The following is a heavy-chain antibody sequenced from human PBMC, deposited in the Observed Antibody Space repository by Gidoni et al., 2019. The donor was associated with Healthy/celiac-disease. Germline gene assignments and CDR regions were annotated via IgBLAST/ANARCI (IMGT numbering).Heavy chain of an antibody. CDR2: INHRGST. V-gene: IGHV4-34*01. D-gene: IGHD2-15*01. CDR1: GGSFSGYS. Sequence: QVQLQQWGAGLLKPSETLSLTCAAYGGSFSGYSWSWIRQPQGKGLEWIGEINHRGSTNYTPSLKRRVTISVDTSKNQFSLKLSSVTAADTAVYYCARGRWRGGWFDPWGQGTLVTVSS. J-gene: IGHJ5*02. CDR3: ARGRWRGGWFDP.